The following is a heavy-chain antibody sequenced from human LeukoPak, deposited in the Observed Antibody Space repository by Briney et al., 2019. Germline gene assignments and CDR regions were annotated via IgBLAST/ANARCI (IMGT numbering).Heavy chain of an antibody. J-gene: IGHJ6*03. Sequence: GGSLRLSCATSGFTFSAHHMNWVRQAPGKGLEWISGITASGATTYYADSVKGRFTISRDSSQSTLYLQMNSLRAEDTAVYYCARAEAAGDNRGGYYYFYMDVWGKGTTVTVSS. CDR2: ITASGATT. CDR3: ARAEAAGDNRGGYYYFYMDV. D-gene: IGHD6-25*01. V-gene: IGHV3-23*01. CDR1: GFTFSAHH.